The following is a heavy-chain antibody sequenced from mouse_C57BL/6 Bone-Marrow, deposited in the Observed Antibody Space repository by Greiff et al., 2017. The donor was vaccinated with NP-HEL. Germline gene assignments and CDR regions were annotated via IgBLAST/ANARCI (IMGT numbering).Heavy chain of an antibody. V-gene: IGHV1-55*01. Sequence: VQLHQPGAELVKPGASVKMSCKASGYTFTSYWITWVKQRPGQGLEWIGDIYPGSGSTNYNEKFKSKATLTVDTSSSTAYMQLSSLTSEDSAVYYCASRYYGSSHYAMDYWGQGTSVTVSS. CDR3: ASRYYGSSHYAMDY. CDR2: IYPGSGST. J-gene: IGHJ4*01. CDR1: GYTFTSYW. D-gene: IGHD1-1*01.